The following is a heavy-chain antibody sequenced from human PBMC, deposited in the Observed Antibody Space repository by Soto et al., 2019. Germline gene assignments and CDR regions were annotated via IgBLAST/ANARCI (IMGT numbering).Heavy chain of an antibody. CDR3: ARGRDIVVVVAAKSNHWEY. Sequence: SETLSLTCAVYGGSFSGYYWSWIRQPPGKGLEWIGEINHSGSTNYNPSLKSRVTISVDTSKNQFSLKLSSVTAADTAVYYCARGRDIVVVVAAKSNHWEYWGKGTLVTV. CDR1: GGSFSGYY. CDR2: INHSGST. V-gene: IGHV4-34*01. J-gene: IGHJ4*02. D-gene: IGHD2-15*01.